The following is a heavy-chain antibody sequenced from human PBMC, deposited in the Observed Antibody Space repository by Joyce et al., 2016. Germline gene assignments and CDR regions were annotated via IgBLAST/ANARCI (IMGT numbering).Heavy chain of an antibody. V-gene: IGHV1-2*02. CDR2: SNPSKGDT. J-gene: IGHJ5*02. D-gene: IGHD3-22*01. CDR3: ARAMILAEDDWFDP. CDR1: GYIFIDYY. Sequence: QVQLVQSGAEVKQPGASVKISCKTSGYIFIDYYMHWVRQAPGQGLDWMGGSNPSKGDTKYPQKFQGRVTMTRDRSISTVYMELSRLRSDDTAVYYCARAMILAEDDWFDPWGQGTLVTVSS.